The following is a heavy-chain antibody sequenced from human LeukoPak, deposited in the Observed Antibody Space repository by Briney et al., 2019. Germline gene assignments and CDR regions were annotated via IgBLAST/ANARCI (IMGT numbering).Heavy chain of an antibody. CDR2: IYWNGDFT. D-gene: IGHD6-19*01. Sequence: GGSLRLSCAASGFPFHDHGMRWVRQVPGKGLEWVSSIYWNGDFTTYAESVKGRFTISRDNAKTSLYLQMNSLRVEDTAFYYCTRLSGIVVAGAFDYWGQGNLVTVSS. J-gene: IGHJ4*02. CDR1: GFPFHDHG. V-gene: IGHV3-20*04. CDR3: TRLSGIVVAGAFDY.